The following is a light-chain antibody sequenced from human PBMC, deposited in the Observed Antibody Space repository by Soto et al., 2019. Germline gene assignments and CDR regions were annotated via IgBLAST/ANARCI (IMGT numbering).Light chain of an antibody. CDR3: SSYTSSSTLVV. V-gene: IGLV2-14*01. CDR2: DVS. Sequence: QSALTQPASVSGSPGQSITISCTGTSSDVGGYNYVSWYQQHPGKAPKLMIYDVSNRASGVSNHFSGSKSDNTASLTNSGIQAEDEDDYYCSSYTSSSTLVVFGGGTKLTVL. J-gene: IGLJ3*02. CDR1: SSDVGGYNY.